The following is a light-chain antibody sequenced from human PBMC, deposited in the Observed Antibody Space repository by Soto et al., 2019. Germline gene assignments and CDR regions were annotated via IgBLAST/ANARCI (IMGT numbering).Light chain of an antibody. CDR3: QQYDTFWT. J-gene: IGKJ1*01. Sequence: DIPMTQSPSTLSASVGDRVTITCRASQRISSWLAWYQQKPGKAPKLLIYDVSSLESGVPSRFSGSGSGTEFTLTISSLQPDDSATYYCQQYDTFWTFGQGTKVEIK. CDR1: QRISSW. CDR2: DVS. V-gene: IGKV1-5*01.